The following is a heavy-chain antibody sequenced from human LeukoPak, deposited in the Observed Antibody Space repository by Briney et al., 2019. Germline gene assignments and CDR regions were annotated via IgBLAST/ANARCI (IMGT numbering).Heavy chain of an antibody. V-gene: IGHV1-18*01. D-gene: IGHD3-22*01. CDR2: ISAYNGNT. CDR1: GYTFTSYG. CDR3: ARTRPYYYDSSGFLSGFLDY. Sequence: ASVKVSCKASGYTFTSYGISWVRQAPGQGLEWMGWISAYNGNTNYAQKLQGRVTMTTDTSTSTAYMELRSLRSDDTAVYYCARTRPYYYDSSGFLSGFLDYWGQGTLVTVSS. J-gene: IGHJ4*02.